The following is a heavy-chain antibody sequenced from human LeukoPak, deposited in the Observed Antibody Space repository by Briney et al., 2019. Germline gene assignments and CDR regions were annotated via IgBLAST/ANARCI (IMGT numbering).Heavy chain of an antibody. CDR2: IVVGSGNT. CDR1: GFTFTSSA. D-gene: IGHD6-19*01. Sequence: ASVKVSCRASGFTFTSSAVQWVRQARGQRLEWIGWIVVGSGNTNYAQKFQERVTITRDMSTSTAYMELSSLRSEDTDVYYCAAKGSSGWYDYWGQGTLVTVSS. J-gene: IGHJ4*02. CDR3: AAKGSSGWYDY. V-gene: IGHV1-58*01.